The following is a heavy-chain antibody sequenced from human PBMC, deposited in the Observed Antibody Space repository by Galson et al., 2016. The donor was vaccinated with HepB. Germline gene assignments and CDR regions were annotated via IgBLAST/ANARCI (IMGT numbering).Heavy chain of an antibody. D-gene: IGHD5-12*01. CDR1: GFTFSTSS. CDR2: IWYDGSNE. CDR3: ARGTGYSTNYFDF. V-gene: IGHV3-33*01. Sequence: SLRLSCAASGFTFSTSSMHWVRQAPGKGLEWVAIIWYDGSNEYHADSVKGRFSISRDNSKNTLYLQMNRLRDEDTAVYYCARGTGYSTNYFDFWGQGTLVTVSS. J-gene: IGHJ4*02.